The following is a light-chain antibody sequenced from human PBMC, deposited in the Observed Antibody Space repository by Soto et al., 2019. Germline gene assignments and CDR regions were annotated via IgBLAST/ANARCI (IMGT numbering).Light chain of an antibody. J-gene: IGLJ2*01. Sequence: NFMLTQPHSVSESPGKTVTISCTRSSGSIASIYVQWYQQRPGSAPTTVIYEDNQRPSGVPDRFSGSIDSSSNSASLTISGLKTEDEADYYCQSYDSSNDVVFGGGTKLTVL. CDR2: EDN. V-gene: IGLV6-57*04. CDR3: QSYDSSNDVV. CDR1: SGSIASIY.